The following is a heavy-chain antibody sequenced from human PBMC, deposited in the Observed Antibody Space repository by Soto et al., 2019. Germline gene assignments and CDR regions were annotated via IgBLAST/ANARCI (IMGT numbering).Heavy chain of an antibody. CDR1: GGSISSGDYY. Sequence: PSETLSLTCTVSGGSISSGDYYWSWSRQPPGKGVEWIGYIYYSGSTYYNPSLKSRVTISVDTSKNQFSLKLSSVTAADTAVYYCARTNYGDYWGVGYWGQGILVTVSS. CDR3: ARTNYGDYWGVGY. V-gene: IGHV4-30-4*01. CDR2: IYYSGST. D-gene: IGHD4-17*01. J-gene: IGHJ4*02.